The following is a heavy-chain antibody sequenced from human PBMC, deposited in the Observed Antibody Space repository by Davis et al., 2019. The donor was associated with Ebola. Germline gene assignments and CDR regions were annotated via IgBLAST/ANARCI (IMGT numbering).Heavy chain of an antibody. J-gene: IGHJ5*02. Sequence: ASVKVSCKASGYTFTSYGISWVRQAPGQGLEWMGWISAGNGNTKYSQKFQGRVTITRDTSASTAYMEVSSLRSEDTAVYYCARDRGYSRFDPWGQGTLVTVSS. CDR2: ISAGNGNT. D-gene: IGHD3-22*01. CDR3: ARDRGYSRFDP. CDR1: GYTFTSYG. V-gene: IGHV1-18*01.